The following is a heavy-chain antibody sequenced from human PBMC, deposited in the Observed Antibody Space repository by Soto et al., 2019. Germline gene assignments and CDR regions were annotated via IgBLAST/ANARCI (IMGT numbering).Heavy chain of an antibody. CDR1: GYTFTSYG. Sequence: QVQLVQSGAEVKKPGASVKVSCKASGYTFTSYGISWVRQAPGQGLGGMGWISDYNGNTNYAQRLQGRVTRTTDKSTSAAYMELGSLRSDDTAVYYCARGSIRGWYYFDYWGQGTLVTVSS. J-gene: IGHJ4*02. V-gene: IGHV1-18*01. CDR3: ARGSIRGWYYFDY. CDR2: ISDYNGNT. D-gene: IGHD6-19*01.